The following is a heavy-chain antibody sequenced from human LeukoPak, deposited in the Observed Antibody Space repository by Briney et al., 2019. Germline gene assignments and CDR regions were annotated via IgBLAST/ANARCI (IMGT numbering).Heavy chain of an antibody. CDR1: GYSFTSYR. J-gene: IGHJ4*02. CDR3: ARVDYYDSSGYYLPC. Sequence: GESLKISCKGSGYSFTSYRIGWVRQMPGKGLEWMGIIYPGDSDTRYSPSFQGQVTISADKSISTAYLQWSSLKASDTAMYYCARVDYYDSSGYYLPCWGQGTLVTVSS. CDR2: IYPGDSDT. D-gene: IGHD3-22*01. V-gene: IGHV5-51*01.